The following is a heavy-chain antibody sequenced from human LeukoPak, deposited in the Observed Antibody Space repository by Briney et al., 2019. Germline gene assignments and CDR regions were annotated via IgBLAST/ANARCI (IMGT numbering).Heavy chain of an antibody. V-gene: IGHV1-18*01. CDR1: GYTFISYG. CDR2: ISNYNGNT. Sequence: ASVKVSCKASGYTFISYGFSWVRRAPGQGLEWMGWISNYNGNTNYAPNFHGRLTMTIDTSTTTSYMELRSLRSDDTAVYYCAGSGEIVATKSFDYWGQGTLVTVSS. J-gene: IGHJ4*02. D-gene: IGHD5-12*01. CDR3: AGSGEIVATKSFDY.